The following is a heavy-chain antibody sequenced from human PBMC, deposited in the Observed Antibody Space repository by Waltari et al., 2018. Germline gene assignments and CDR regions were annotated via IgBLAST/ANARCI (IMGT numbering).Heavy chain of an antibody. CDR2: VDPEDGET. V-gene: IGHV1-69-2*01. D-gene: IGHD3-22*01. Sequence: EVQLVQSGAEVKKPGATVKISCKVSGYTFTDYYMHWVQQAPGKGLEWMGLVDPEDGETIYAEKFQGRVTITADTSTDTAYMELNSLRSEDTAVYYCATSSPLGYYYDSSGYPFDYWGQGTLVTVSS. CDR3: ATSSPLGYYYDSSGYPFDY. J-gene: IGHJ4*02. CDR1: GYTFTDYY.